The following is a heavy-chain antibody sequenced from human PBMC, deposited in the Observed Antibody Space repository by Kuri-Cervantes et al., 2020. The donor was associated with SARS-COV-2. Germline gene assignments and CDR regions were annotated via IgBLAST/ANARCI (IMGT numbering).Heavy chain of an antibody. D-gene: IGHD3-10*01. CDR3: ARARTNPGSGSYYNLGIGRWFDP. V-gene: IGHV4-59*01. Sequence: SETLSLTCTVSGGSISSYYWSWIRQPPGKGLEWIGYNYHSGNTNYNPSLKSRVSISVDMSRNQFSLKLRSVTAADTAVYYCARARTNPGSGSYYNLGIGRWFDPWGQGTLVTVSS. CDR1: GGSISSYY. CDR2: NYHSGNT. J-gene: IGHJ5*02.